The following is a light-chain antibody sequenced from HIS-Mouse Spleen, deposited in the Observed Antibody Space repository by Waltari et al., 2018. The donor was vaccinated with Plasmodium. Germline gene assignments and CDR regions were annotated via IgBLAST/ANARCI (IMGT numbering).Light chain of an antibody. CDR3: QQYGSSGT. V-gene: IGKV3-20*01. CDR2: GAS. J-gene: IGKJ1*01. Sequence: EIVLTQSPGTLYLSPGERATLSCRASQSVSSSYLAWYQQKPGQAPRLLIYGASSRATGIPDRFSGSWSGTDFTLTISRLEPEDFAVYYCQQYGSSGTFGQGTKVEIK. CDR1: QSVSSSY.